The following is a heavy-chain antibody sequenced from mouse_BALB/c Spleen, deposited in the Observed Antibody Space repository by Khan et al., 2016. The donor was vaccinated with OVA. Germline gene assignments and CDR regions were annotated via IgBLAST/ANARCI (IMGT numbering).Heavy chain of an antibody. Sequence: QVQLKQSGPGLVAPSQSLSITCTVSGFSLTSYGVHWVRQPPGKGLEWLGTIWAGGSTNSNSALMSRLSIIKDNSKSQVFLKMNSLQTDDTAIYYCAREVYYGNLYYFDYWGQGTALTVSS. CDR1: GFSLTSYG. D-gene: IGHD2-1*01. V-gene: IGHV2-9*02. J-gene: IGHJ2*01. CDR3: AREVYYGNLYYFDY. CDR2: IWAGGST.